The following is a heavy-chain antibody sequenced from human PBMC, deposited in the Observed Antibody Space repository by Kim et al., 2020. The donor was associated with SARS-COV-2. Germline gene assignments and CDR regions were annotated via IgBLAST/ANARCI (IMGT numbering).Heavy chain of an antibody. CDR3: AILLDY. CDR1: GFIFSKYA. CDR2: ISGNGNNT. J-gene: IGHJ4*02. V-gene: IGHV3-23*01. Sequence: GGSLRLSCKASGFIFSKYAMTWVRQAPGKGLEWVSTISGNGNNTFYADSVKGRFTVSRDNSRNILSLQMDSLRVDDTAMYYCAILLDYWGQGTRVTVFS.